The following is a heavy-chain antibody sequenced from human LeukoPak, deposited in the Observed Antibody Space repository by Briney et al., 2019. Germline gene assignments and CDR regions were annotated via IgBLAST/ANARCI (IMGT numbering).Heavy chain of an antibody. D-gene: IGHD2-21*02. CDR2: IYPGDSDT. V-gene: IGHV5-51*01. CDR3: ARRAYCGGDCVSRYGMDV. J-gene: IGHJ6*02. CDR1: GYTFTGYY. Sequence: ASVKVSCKASGYTFTGYYMHWVRQAPGQGLEWMGVIYPGDSDTRYSPSFQGQVTISVDKSITTAYLQWNSLKASDTAMYYCARRAYCGGDCVSRYGMDVWGQGTTVTVS.